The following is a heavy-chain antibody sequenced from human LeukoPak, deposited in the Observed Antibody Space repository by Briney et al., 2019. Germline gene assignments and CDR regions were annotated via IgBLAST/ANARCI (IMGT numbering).Heavy chain of an antibody. Sequence: SETLSLTCAVYGGSFSGYYWSWIRQPPGKGLEWIGEINHSGSTNYNPSLKSRVTISVDTSKNQFSLKLSSVTAADTAVYYCARGAAYYDSSGYGYWGQGTLVTVSS. CDR2: INHSGST. D-gene: IGHD3-22*01. CDR3: ARGAAYYDSSGYGY. V-gene: IGHV4-34*01. CDR1: GGSFSGYY. J-gene: IGHJ4*02.